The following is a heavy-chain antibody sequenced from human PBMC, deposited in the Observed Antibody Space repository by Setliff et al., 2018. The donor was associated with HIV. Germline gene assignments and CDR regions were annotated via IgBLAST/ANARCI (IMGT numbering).Heavy chain of an antibody. Sequence: GASVKVSCKASGYNFINYGISWVRQAPGQGLEWMGWISAYNGNTDYAPRLLGRVTMTTDTFTSTAYMELRSLSSDDTAVYYCARARLQGIVTAVGPRDNCLDPWGQGTRGTVPQ. CDR3: ARARLQGIVTAVGPRDNCLDP. J-gene: IGHJ5*02. V-gene: IGHV1-18*01. D-gene: IGHD1-26*01. CDR2: ISAYNGNT. CDR1: GYNFINYG.